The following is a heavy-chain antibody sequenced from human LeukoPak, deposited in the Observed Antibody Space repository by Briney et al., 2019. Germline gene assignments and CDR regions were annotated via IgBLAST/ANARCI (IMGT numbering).Heavy chain of an antibody. D-gene: IGHD3-16*02. CDR1: GFTFSSYS. Sequence: GGSLRLSCAASGFTFSSYSMNWVRQAPGKGLEWVSYISSSSSTIYYADSVKGRFTISRDNAKNSLYLQMNSLRAEDTAVYYCARPDRGGSYRNFDYWGQGTHLAVSS. CDR3: ARPDRGGSYRNFDY. V-gene: IGHV3-48*01. CDR2: ISSSSSTI. J-gene: IGHJ4*02.